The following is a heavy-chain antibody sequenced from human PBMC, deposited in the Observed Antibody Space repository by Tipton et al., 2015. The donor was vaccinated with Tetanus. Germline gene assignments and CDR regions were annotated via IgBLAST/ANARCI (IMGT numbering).Heavy chain of an antibody. CDR2: TYIRGTT. J-gene: IGHJ5*02. V-gene: IGHV4-4*07. Sequence: GLVKPSETLSLTCTVSGGSIASQYWSWIRQPAGMGLEWIGRTYIRGTTTYNPSLKSRVTISVDTSENQMSLRRTSVTAADTAVYYCARDRGDTGTVNWFDPWGQGTLVTVSS. D-gene: IGHD1-1*01. CDR3: ARDRGDTGTVNWFDP. CDR1: GGSIASQY.